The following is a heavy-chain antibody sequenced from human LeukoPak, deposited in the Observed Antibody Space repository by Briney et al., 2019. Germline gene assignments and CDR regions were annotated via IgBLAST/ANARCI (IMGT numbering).Heavy chain of an antibody. CDR1: GGSISSYY. D-gene: IGHD5-12*01. CDR3: ARVPGGYSGYGGYYYYYMDV. Sequence: SETLSLTCTVSGGSISSYYWSWIRQPPGKGLEWIGYIYYSGSTYYNPSLKSRVTISVDTSKNQFSLKLSSVTAADTAVYYCARVPGGYSGYGGYYYYYMDVWGKGTTVTVSS. V-gene: IGHV4-59*12. CDR2: IYYSGST. J-gene: IGHJ6*03.